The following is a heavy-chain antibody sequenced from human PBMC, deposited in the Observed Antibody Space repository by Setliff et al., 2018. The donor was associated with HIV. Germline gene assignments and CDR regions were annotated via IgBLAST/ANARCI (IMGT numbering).Heavy chain of an antibody. CDR2: IYTSGST. CDR3: ARGVASYYYYMDV. D-gene: IGHD5-12*01. Sequence: PSETLSLTCTVSGGSISSGSYYWSWIRQPAGKGLEWIGHIYTSGSTNYNPSLKSRVTISVDTSKNQFSLKLSSATAADTAVYYCARGVASYYYYMDVWGKGTTVTVSS. V-gene: IGHV4-61*09. J-gene: IGHJ6*03. CDR1: GGSISSGSYY.